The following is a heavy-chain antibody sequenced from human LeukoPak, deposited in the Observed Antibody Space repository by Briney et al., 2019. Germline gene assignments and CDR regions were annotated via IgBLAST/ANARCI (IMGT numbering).Heavy chain of an antibody. CDR1: GGSISSYY. CDR2: IYTSGST. D-gene: IGHD3-3*01. J-gene: IGHJ3*02. Sequence: PSGTLSLTCTVSGGSISSYYWSWIRQPAGKGLEWIGRIYTSGSTNYNPSLKSRVTMSVDTSKNQFSLKLSSVTAADTAVYYCAANISPIFGVPTDAFDIWGQGTMVTVSS. CDR3: AANISPIFGVPTDAFDI. V-gene: IGHV4-4*07.